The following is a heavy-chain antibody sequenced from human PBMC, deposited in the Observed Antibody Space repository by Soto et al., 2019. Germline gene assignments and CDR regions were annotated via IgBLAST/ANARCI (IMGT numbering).Heavy chain of an antibody. V-gene: IGHV5-51*01. CDR1: GYSFTTSW. Sequence: GESLKISCKGSGYSFTTSWIGWVRQMPGKGLEWMGIIYPGDSDSTYSPSFQGQVTISADKSTGTAYLKWRSLKASDTAMYYCARSGYSSHGMDVWGQGTTVTVSS. D-gene: IGHD5-12*01. CDR3: ARSGYSSHGMDV. J-gene: IGHJ6*02. CDR2: IYPGDSDS.